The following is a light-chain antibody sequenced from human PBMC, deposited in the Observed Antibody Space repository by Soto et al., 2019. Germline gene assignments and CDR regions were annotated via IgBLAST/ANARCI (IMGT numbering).Light chain of an antibody. CDR2: SNI. Sequence: QSVLTQPPSASGTPGQRVTISCSGSSSNIGSNTVNWYQQLPGTAPKLLIYSNIQRRSGVPDRFSGSKSGTSASLAISGLQSEDEADYYCAAWDDSLNGVVFGGGTKLTVL. V-gene: IGLV1-44*01. CDR1: SSNIGSNT. CDR3: AAWDDSLNGVV. J-gene: IGLJ2*01.